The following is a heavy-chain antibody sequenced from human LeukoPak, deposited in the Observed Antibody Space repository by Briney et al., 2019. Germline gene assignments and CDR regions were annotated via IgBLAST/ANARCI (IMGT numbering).Heavy chain of an antibody. J-gene: IGHJ3*02. CDR3: ARDRGSSGPGAFDI. CDR2: ISSSSSYI. Sequence: GGSLRLSCAASGFTFSSYSMNWVRQAPGKGLEWVSSISSSSSYIYYADSVKGRFTISRDNAKNSLYLQMSSLRAEDTAVYYCARDRGSSGPGAFDIWGQGTMVTVSS. CDR1: GFTFSSYS. V-gene: IGHV3-21*01. D-gene: IGHD6-6*01.